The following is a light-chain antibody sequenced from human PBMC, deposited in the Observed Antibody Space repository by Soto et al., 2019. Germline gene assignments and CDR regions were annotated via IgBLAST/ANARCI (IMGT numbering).Light chain of an antibody. CDR1: QSISSR. Sequence: DLQMTQSPSTLSASVGDRVTITCRASQSISSRLAWYQQKPGQAPKLLIYDASTLGSGVPSRFSGSGSWTEFTLTISSLHPDDFATYYCQQYNSYSRAFGQGTKVEI. CDR3: QQYNSYSRA. J-gene: IGKJ1*01. CDR2: DAS. V-gene: IGKV1-5*01.